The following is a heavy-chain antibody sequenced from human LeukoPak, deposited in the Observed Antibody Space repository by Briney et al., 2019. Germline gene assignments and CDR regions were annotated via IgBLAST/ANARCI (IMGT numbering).Heavy chain of an antibody. CDR1: GYTFTDYY. CDR3: ARARTGTTGFDP. D-gene: IGHD1-1*01. V-gene: IGHV1-2*02. J-gene: IGHJ5*02. CDR2: INPNSGGT. Sequence: ASVKVSCKASGYTFTDYYMHWVRQAPGQGLEWMGWINPNSGGTNYAQKFQGRVTMTRDTSISTAYMELSRLRSDDTAVYYCARARTGTTGFDPWGQGTLVTVSS.